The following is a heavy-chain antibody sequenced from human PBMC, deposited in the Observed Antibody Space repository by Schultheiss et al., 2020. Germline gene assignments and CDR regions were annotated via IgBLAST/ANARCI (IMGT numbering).Heavy chain of an antibody. Sequence: GGSLRLSCAASGFTFSSYSMNWVRQAPGKGLEWVSYISSSSSTIYYADSVKGRFTISRDNAKNSLYLQMNSLRAEDTAVYYCAREYIKWLSGMDVWGQGTTVTVSS. V-gene: IGHV3-48*01. J-gene: IGHJ6*02. CDR1: GFTFSSYS. CDR2: ISSSSSTI. CDR3: AREYIKWLSGMDV. D-gene: IGHD3-22*01.